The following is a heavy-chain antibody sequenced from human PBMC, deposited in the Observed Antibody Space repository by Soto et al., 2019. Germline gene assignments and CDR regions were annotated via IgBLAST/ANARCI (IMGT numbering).Heavy chain of an antibody. D-gene: IGHD5-12*01. CDR2: IYYSGST. CDR3: ARALDIVATNAFDI. V-gene: IGHV4-59*08. J-gene: IGHJ3*02. CDR1: GGSISSYY. Sequence: SETLSLTCTVSGGSISSYYWSWIRQPPGKGLEWIGYIYYSGSTNYNPSLKSRVTISVDTSKNQFSLKLSSVTAADTAVYYCARALDIVATNAFDIWGQGTMVTVSS.